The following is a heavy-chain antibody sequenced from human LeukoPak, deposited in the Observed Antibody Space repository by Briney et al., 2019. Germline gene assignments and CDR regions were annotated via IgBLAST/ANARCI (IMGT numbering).Heavy chain of an antibody. CDR2: VFYTGST. CDR1: GGSLNSYY. J-gene: IGHJ5*02. D-gene: IGHD6-19*01. Sequence: SETLSLTCTVSGGSLNSYYWNWIRQSAGKGLEWIGYVFYTGSTNYNPSLKSRVTISADTSKNLFSLKLKSVTAAGTAIYYCAKGGHSSGWFNWFDPWGQGALVTLSS. CDR3: AKGGHSSGWFNWFDP. V-gene: IGHV4-59*01.